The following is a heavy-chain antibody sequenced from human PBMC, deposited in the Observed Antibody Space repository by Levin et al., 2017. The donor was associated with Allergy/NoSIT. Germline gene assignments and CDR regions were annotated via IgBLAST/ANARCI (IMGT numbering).Heavy chain of an antibody. CDR2: ISWNSGSI. D-gene: IGHD1-20*01. CDR1: GFTFDDYA. V-gene: IGHV3-9*01. Sequence: GGSLRLSCAASGFTFDDYAMHWVRQAPGKGLEWVSGISWNSGSIGYADSVKGRFTISRDNAKNSLYLQMNSLRAEDTALYYCAKDHSPYNWKGGAFDIWGQGTMVTVSS. J-gene: IGHJ3*02. CDR3: AKDHSPYNWKGGAFDI.